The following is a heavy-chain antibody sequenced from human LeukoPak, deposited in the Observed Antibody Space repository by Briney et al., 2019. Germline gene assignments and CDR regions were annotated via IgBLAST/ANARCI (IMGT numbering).Heavy chain of an antibody. J-gene: IGHJ4*01. CDR2: ITYNGDFT. CDR1: GFTFSGYA. CDR3: AKDGLYFDGSAHIYYFDA. V-gene: IGHV3-23*01. D-gene: IGHD3-22*01. Sequence: GGSLRLSCAASGFTFSGYAMTWVRQAPGKGLEWVASITYNGDFTYYLDSVKGRFTISRDNSKNTLYLQMNNLRGEDTALYYCAKDGLYFDGSAHIYYFDAWGHGALVAVSS.